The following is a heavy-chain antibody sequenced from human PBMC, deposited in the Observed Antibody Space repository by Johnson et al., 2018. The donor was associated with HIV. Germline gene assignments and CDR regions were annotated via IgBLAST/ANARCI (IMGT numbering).Heavy chain of an antibody. V-gene: IGHV3-20*04. CDR1: GFMFDDYG. CDR3: ARDRQAVRGTFDI. J-gene: IGHJ3*02. D-gene: IGHD6-19*01. Sequence: VQLVESGGGVVQPGGSLRLSCTASGFMFDDYGMNWVRQAPGKGLEWVSGINWNGGSTGYADSMKGRFTISRDNAKNSLYLQMNSLRAEDTALYYCARDRQAVRGTFDIWGQGTMVTVSS. CDR2: INWNGGST.